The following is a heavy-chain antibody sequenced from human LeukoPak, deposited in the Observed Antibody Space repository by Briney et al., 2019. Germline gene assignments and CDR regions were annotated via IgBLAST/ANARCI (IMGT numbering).Heavy chain of an antibody. J-gene: IGHJ4*02. D-gene: IGHD6-19*01. CDR2: ISGGNT. CDR3: AAVTRG. Sequence: PGGSLRLSCAGSGLTLSSYAMSWVRQAPGKGLEWVSGISGGNTYYADSVKGRFTISRDNSKNSLYLQMDSLRAEDTAVYYCAAVTRGWGQGTLVTVSS. CDR1: GLTLSSYA. V-gene: IGHV3-23*01.